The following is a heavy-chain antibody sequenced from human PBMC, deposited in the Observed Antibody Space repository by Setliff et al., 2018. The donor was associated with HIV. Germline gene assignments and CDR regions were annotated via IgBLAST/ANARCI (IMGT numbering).Heavy chain of an antibody. CDR3: ARVKKDIVVVVAASNWYFDL. J-gene: IGHJ2*01. CDR1: GFTFSSYW. CDR2: INSDGSST. V-gene: IGHV3-74*01. Sequence: PGGSLRLSCAASGFTFSSYWMHWVRQAPGKGLVWVSRINSDGSSTSYADSVKGRFTISRDNAKNTLYLQMNSLRAEDTAVYYCARVKKDIVVVVAASNWYFDLWGRGTLVTVSS. D-gene: IGHD2-15*01.